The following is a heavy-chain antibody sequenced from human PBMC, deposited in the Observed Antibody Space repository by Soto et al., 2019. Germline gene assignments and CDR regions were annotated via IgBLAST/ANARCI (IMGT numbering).Heavy chain of an antibody. CDR2: ISYDGSNK. V-gene: IGHV3-30-3*01. D-gene: IGHD4-4*01. J-gene: IGHJ2*01. CDR3: ARPLWRDDYNWGYFDL. Sequence: QVQLVESGGGVVQPGRSLRLSCAASGFTFSSYAMHWVRQVPGKGLEWVAVISYDGSNKYYADSVKGRFTISRDNSKNTLYLQMNSLRAEDTAVYYCARPLWRDDYNWGYFDLWGRGTPVTVSS. CDR1: GFTFSSYA.